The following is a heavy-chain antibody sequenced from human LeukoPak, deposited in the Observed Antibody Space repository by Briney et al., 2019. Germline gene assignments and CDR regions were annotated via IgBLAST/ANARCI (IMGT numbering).Heavy chain of an antibody. J-gene: IGHJ6*03. CDR3: ARDSGYCSSTSCYEYYYYYYMDV. CDR1: GYTFTGYY. D-gene: IGHD2-2*01. V-gene: IGHV1-2*02. Sequence: ASVKVSCKASGYTFTGYYMHWVRQAPGQGLEWMGWINPNSGGTNYAQKFQGRVTMTRDTSISTAYMELSRLRSDDTAVYYCARDSGYCSSTSCYEYYYYYYMDVWGKGTTVTVSS. CDR2: INPNSGGT.